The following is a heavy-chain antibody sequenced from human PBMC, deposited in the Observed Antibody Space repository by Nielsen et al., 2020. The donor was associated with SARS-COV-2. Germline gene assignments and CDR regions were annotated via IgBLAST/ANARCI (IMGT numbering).Heavy chain of an antibody. J-gene: IGHJ4*02. V-gene: IGHV3-33*01. CDR2: IWYDGSEI. D-gene: IGHD5-12*01. Sequence: GESLKISCAASGFTFGSYGMHWVRQAPGKGLEWLAVIWYDGSEIYYADSVNGRFTISRDTSKNTLYLQMNNLRDEDTAVYYCASDPSYASSWLHYFDFWGQGTLVTVSS. CDR1: GFTFGSYG. CDR3: ASDPSYASSWLHYFDF.